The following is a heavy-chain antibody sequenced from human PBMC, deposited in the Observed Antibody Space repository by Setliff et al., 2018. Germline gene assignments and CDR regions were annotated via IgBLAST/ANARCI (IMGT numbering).Heavy chain of an antibody. CDR2: IYTSWST. D-gene: IGHD4-17*01. J-gene: IGHJ5*02. V-gene: IGHV4-61*09. CDR3: VRSLQGLRFDP. CDR1: GDSISSRPFY. Sequence: PSETLSLTCTVSGDSISSRPFYWGWFRQPAGKELEWIGQIYTSWSTIYNPSLKSRVTILLDTSKNQFSLKLSSVTAADTAVYYCVRSLQGLRFDPWGQGTLVTVSS.